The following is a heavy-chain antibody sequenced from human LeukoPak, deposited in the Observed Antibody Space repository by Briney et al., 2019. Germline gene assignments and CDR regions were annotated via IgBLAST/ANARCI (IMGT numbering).Heavy chain of an antibody. CDR1: GYIFTGYY. D-gene: IGHD1-1*01. V-gene: IGHV1-2*06. CDR2: INPNSGGT. CDR3: ATTYSTVFDY. J-gene: IGHJ4*02. Sequence: VASVKVSCKASGYIFTGYYMHWVRQAPGQGLEWVGRINPNSGGTNYAQKFQGRVTMTRDTSISTAYMELSSLMSDDTAVYYCATTYSTVFDYWGQGTLVTVSS.